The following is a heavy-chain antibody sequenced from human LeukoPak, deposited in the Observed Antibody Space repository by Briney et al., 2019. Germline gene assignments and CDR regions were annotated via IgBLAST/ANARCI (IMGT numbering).Heavy chain of an antibody. V-gene: IGHV4-59*08. D-gene: IGHD6-19*01. J-gene: IGHJ4*02. CDR3: ARLKGYSSGWYPSYYFDY. CDR1: GGSIGLYY. Sequence: SETLSLTCTVSGGSIGLYYWAWIRQPPGKGLEWIGYIFHTGSTNYNPSLKSRLTISVDTSRNQFSLKLSSVTAADTAVYYCARLKGYSSGWYPSYYFDYWGQGTLVTVSS. CDR2: IFHTGST.